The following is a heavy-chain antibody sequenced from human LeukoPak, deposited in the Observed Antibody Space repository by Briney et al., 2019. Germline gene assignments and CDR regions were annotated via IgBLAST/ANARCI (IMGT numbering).Heavy chain of an antibody. J-gene: IGHJ4*02. CDR2: INPSGGST. V-gene: IGHV1-46*01. CDR3: ARPAGGYYDSSGYLIY. D-gene: IGHD3-22*01. CDR1: GYTFTSYY. Sequence: ASVKVSCKASGYTFTSYYMHWVRQAPGQGLEWMGIINPSGGSTSYAQKFQGRVTMTRDMSTSTVYMELSSLRSEDTAVYYCARPAGGYYDSSGYLIYWGQGTLVTVSS.